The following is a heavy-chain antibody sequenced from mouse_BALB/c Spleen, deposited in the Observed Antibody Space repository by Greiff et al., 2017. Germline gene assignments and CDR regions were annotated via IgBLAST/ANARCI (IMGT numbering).Heavy chain of an antibody. CDR3: ARGRDYDEAWFAY. D-gene: IGHD2-4*01. Sequence: EVKLQESGGGLVKPGGSLKLSCAASGFTFSSYAMSWVRQTPEKRLEWVASISSGGSTYYPDSVKGRFTISRDNARNILYLQMSSLRSEDTAMYYCARGRDYDEAWFAYWGQGTLVTVSA. CDR1: GFTFSSYA. J-gene: IGHJ3*01. CDR2: ISSGGST. V-gene: IGHV5-6-5*01.